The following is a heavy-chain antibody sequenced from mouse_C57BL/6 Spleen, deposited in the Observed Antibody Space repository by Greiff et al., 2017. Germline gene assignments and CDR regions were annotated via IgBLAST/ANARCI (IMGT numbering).Heavy chain of an antibody. CDR1: GYTFTSYW. CDR2: IHPNSGST. Sequence: QVQLQQPGAELVKPGASVKLSCKASGYTFTSYWMHWVKQRPGQGLEWIGMIHPNSGSTNYNEKFKSKATLTVDKSSSTAYMQLSSLTSEDSAVYYCARPDDGYWYFDVWGTGTTVTVSS. V-gene: IGHV1-64*01. CDR3: ARPDDGYWYFDV. D-gene: IGHD2-3*01. J-gene: IGHJ1*03.